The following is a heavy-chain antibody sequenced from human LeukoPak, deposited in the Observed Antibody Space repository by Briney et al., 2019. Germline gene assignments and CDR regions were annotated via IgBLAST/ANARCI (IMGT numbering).Heavy chain of an antibody. V-gene: IGHV3-53*01. CDR1: GFTIRRSY. CDR3: AKDTYDFCSGYYSFDY. Sequence: GGSLRLPCATTGFTIRRSYMRWVRQAAGKGREWGSVIYSGGDTIHADSVKRRFSISRDSSNVYLQMNSLRPEDTAVYYCAKDTYDFCSGYYSFDYWGQGTLVTVSS. CDR2: IYSGGDT. D-gene: IGHD3-3*01. J-gene: IGHJ4*02.